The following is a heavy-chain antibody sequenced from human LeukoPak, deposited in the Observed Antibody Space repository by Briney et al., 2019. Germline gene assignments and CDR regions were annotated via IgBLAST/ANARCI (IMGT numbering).Heavy chain of an antibody. D-gene: IGHD4-17*01. V-gene: IGHV3-30*02. CDR2: IRYDGSNK. J-gene: IGHJ4*02. CDR1: GFTFSSYG. CDR3: ARDTGDGDYVFDY. Sequence: PGGSLRLSCAASGFTFSSYGMHWVRQAPGKGLEWVAFIRYDGSNKYYADSVKGRFTISRDNSKNTLYLQMNSLRAEDMAVYYCARDTGDGDYVFDYWGQGTLVTVSS.